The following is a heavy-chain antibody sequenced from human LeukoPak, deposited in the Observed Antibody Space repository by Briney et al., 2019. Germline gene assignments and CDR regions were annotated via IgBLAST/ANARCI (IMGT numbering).Heavy chain of an antibody. D-gene: IGHD3-3*01. CDR2: IRYDGSNK. J-gene: IGHJ4*02. V-gene: IGHV3-30*02. Sequence: YPGGSLRLSCAASGFTFSSYGMHWVRQAPGKGLEWVAFIRYDGSNKYYADSVKGRFTISRDNSKNTLYLQMNSLRAEDTAVYYCAKDSRYDFWSGTHFDYWGQGTLVTVSS. CDR3: AKDSRYDFWSGTHFDY. CDR1: GFTFSSYG.